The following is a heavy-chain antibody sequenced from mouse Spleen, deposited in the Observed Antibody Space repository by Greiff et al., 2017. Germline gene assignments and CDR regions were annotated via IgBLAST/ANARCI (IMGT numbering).Heavy chain of an antibody. V-gene: IGHV1-50*01. CDR1: GYTFTSYW. CDR2: IDPSDSYT. CDR3: AIITTVEAY. Sequence: QVQLQQPGAELVKPGASVKLSCKASGYTFTSYWMQWVKQRPGQGLEWIGEIDPSDSYTNYNQKFKGKATLTVDTSSSTAYMQLSSLTSEDSAVYYCAIITTVEAYWGQGTLVTVSA. D-gene: IGHD1-1*01. J-gene: IGHJ3*01.